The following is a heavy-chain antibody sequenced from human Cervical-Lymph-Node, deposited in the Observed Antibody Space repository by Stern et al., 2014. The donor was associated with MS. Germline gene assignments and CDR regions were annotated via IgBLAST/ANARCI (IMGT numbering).Heavy chain of an antibody. CDR1: GDSISSYTHY. CDR2: VYYSGAT. Sequence: QLQLQESGPGLVKPSETLSLTCAVSGDSISSYTHYCAWIRQPPGKGLEWIGSVYYSGATYYNPSLKSPVTISVDPSKNPFTLGLNPVTAADTAVYYCAKHACTGAACPFDLWGQGTLVTISS. CDR3: AKHACTGAACPFDL. D-gene: IGHD2-8*02. J-gene: IGHJ4*02. V-gene: IGHV4-39*01.